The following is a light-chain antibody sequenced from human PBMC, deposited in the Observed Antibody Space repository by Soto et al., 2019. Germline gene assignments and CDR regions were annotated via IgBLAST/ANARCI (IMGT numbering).Light chain of an antibody. CDR1: QSISSY. V-gene: IGKV1-39*01. CDR2: AAS. Sequence: DIQMTQSPSSLSASVGDRVTITCRASQSISSYLNWYQQKPGKAPKLLIYAASSLQSGVPSRFSGSGSGTDFTLTISSLQPEDFATYYCQQSYSTPHTFGQRTQVDIK. CDR3: QQSYSTPHT. J-gene: IGKJ2*01.